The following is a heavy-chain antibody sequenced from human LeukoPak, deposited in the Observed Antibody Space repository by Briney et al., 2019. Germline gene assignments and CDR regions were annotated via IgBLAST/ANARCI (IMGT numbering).Heavy chain of an antibody. D-gene: IGHD4-17*01. CDR3: ARLSTVTTSFDY. Sequence: PSETLSLTCTVSGGSISSGNDYWTWIRQPAGKGLEWIGRIYTTGSTNYNPSLTSRVTIPVDTSKTQSSLRLSSVTAADTAVYYCARLSTVTTSFDYWGQGTLVTVSS. CDR2: IYTTGST. CDR1: GGSISSGNDY. V-gene: IGHV4-61*02. J-gene: IGHJ4*02.